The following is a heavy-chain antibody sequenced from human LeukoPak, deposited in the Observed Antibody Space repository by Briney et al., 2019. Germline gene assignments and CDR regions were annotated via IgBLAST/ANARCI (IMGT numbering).Heavy chain of an antibody. Sequence: GRSLRLSCAASGFSFSDHEMNWVRQPPGKGLEWVANIKPDGSEKYYVDSVKGRFTISRDDAKRSLDLQMDSLRAEDTAIYYCAYRNSLDYWGQGTLVTVSS. D-gene: IGHD1-26*01. V-gene: IGHV3-7*02. CDR1: GFSFSDHE. CDR3: AYRNSLDY. J-gene: IGHJ4*02. CDR2: IKPDGSEK.